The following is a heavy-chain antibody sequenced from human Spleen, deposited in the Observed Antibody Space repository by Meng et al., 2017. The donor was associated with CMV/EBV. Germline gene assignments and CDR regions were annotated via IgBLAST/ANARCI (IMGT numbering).Heavy chain of an antibody. Sequence: QVQRGQSVAEVKKPGASVKVSCKASGYTFTSYGISWVRQAPGQGLEWMGWISAYNGNTNYAQKLQGRVTMTTDTSTSTAYMELRSLRSDDTAVYYCARDQYRWVATIPFDYWGQGTLVTVSS. J-gene: IGHJ4*02. V-gene: IGHV1-18*01. D-gene: IGHD5-24*01. CDR2: ISAYNGNT. CDR1: GYTFTSYG. CDR3: ARDQYRWVATIPFDY.